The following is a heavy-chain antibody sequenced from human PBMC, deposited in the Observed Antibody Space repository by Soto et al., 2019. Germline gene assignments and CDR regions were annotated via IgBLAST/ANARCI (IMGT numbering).Heavy chain of an antibody. J-gene: IGHJ3*02. D-gene: IGHD1-1*01. CDR3: ARDTETPSYNWNVAFDI. CDR2: IKRDGSKK. CDR1: GFTFSDYW. V-gene: IGHV3-7*01. Sequence: GGSLRLSCAASGFTFSDYWMHWVRQAPGKGLEWVANIKRDGSKKYYVDSVKGRFTISRDNAKNSLYLQMNSLRAEDTAVYYCARDTETPSYNWNVAFDIWGQGTMVTVSS.